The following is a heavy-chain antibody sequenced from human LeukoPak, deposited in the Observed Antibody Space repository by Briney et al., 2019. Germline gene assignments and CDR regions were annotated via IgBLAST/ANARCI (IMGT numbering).Heavy chain of an antibody. D-gene: IGHD2-2*01. Sequence: SETLSLTCTVSGDSISSFYWSWIRQPPGKGLEWIGYIYYSGSTNYNPSLKSRVTISVDTSKNQFSLKLSSVTAADTAVYYCARALPRVYYFDYWGQGTLVTVFS. CDR3: ARALPRVYYFDY. V-gene: IGHV4-59*01. CDR2: IYYSGST. J-gene: IGHJ4*02. CDR1: GDSISSFY.